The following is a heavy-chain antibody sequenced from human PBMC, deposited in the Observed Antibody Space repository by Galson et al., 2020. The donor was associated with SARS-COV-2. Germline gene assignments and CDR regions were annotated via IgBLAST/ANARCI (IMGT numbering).Heavy chain of an antibody. D-gene: IGHD1-26*01. CDR1: GFTFSSYA. CDR2: ISYDGSNK. Sequence: GESLKISCAASGFTFSSYAMYWVRQAPGKGLEWVAVISYDGSNKYYADSVKGRFTISRDNSKNTLYLQMNSLRAEDTAVYYCARPESGSYFHYFDYWGQGTLVTVSS. V-gene: IGHV3-30-3*01. CDR3: ARPESGSYFHYFDY. J-gene: IGHJ4*02.